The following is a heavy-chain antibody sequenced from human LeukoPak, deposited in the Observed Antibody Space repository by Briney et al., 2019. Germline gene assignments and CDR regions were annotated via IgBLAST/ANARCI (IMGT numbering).Heavy chain of an antibody. CDR1: GYTFTSYD. CDR2: MNPNSGNT. D-gene: IGHD3-16*01. V-gene: IGHV1-8*01. Sequence: GASVKVSCKASGYTFTSYDINWVRQATGQGLEWMGWMNPNSGNTGYAQKFQGRVTMTRNTSISTAYMELSSLRSEDTAVYYCARDFDYVWGSSEYYFDYWGQGTLVTVPS. J-gene: IGHJ4*02. CDR3: ARDFDYVWGSSEYYFDY.